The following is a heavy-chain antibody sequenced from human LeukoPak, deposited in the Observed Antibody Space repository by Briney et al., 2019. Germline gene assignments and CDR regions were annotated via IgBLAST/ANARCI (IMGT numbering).Heavy chain of an antibody. CDR1: GYTFTGYY. Sequence: ASVKVSCKASGYTFTGYYMYWVRQAPGQGLQWMGWINPNSGGTNYAQKFQGRVTMTRDTSISTAHMELSRLRSDDTAVYYCARVLSGYPTAFDIWGQGTMVTVSS. D-gene: IGHD3-22*01. J-gene: IGHJ3*02. CDR2: INPNSGGT. CDR3: ARVLSGYPTAFDI. V-gene: IGHV1-2*02.